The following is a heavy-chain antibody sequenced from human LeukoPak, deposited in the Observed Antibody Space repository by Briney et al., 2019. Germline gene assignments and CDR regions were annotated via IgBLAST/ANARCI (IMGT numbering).Heavy chain of an antibody. CDR2: INPSGGST. CDR3: ARAGITIFGVVIVYGMDV. Sequence: GASVKVSCKASGYTFTGYYLHWVRQAPGQGLEWMGIINPSGGSTSYAQKFQGRVTMTRDTSTSTVYMELSSLRSEDTAVYYCARAGITIFGVVIVYGMDVWGQGTTVTVSS. J-gene: IGHJ6*02. CDR1: GYTFTGYY. D-gene: IGHD3-3*01. V-gene: IGHV1-46*01.